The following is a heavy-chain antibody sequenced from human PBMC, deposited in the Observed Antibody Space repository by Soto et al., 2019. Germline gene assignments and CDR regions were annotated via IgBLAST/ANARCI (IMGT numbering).Heavy chain of an antibody. Sequence: EVQLVESGGGLVQPGRSLRLSCAASGFTFDDYAMYWVRQAPGKGLEWVSVISWNSGSIAYADSVKGRFTISRDNAKNSLYLQMNSLRAEDTSLYYCAKGGSGAFIAPAGTGNWFDPWGLGTLVTVSS. J-gene: IGHJ5*02. CDR2: ISWNSGSI. D-gene: IGHD6-13*01. CDR3: AKGGSGAFIAPAGTGNWFDP. CDR1: GFTFDDYA. V-gene: IGHV3-9*01.